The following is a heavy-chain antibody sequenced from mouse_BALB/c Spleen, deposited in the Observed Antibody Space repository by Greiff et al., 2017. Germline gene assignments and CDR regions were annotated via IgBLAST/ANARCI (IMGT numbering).Heavy chain of an antibody. D-gene: IGHD1-1*02. Sequence: QVQLQQSGAELAKPGASVKMSCKASGYTFTSYWMHWVKQRPGQGLEWIGYINPSTGYTEYNQKFKDKATLTADKSSSTAYMQLSSLTSEDSAVYYCTTYGYDAMDYWGQGTSVTVSS. CDR2: INPSTGYT. CDR3: TTYGYDAMDY. J-gene: IGHJ4*01. V-gene: IGHV1-7*01. CDR1: GYTFTSYW.